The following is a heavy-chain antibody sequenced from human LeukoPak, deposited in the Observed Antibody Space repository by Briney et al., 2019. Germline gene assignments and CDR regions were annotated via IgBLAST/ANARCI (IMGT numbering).Heavy chain of an antibody. Sequence: GGSLRLSCAASGFTFNNYWMGWVRQAPGKGLGWVANIKQDGSEIYYVDSVKGRFTISSDTAKDSLYLQMNSLRAEDTAVYYCARDRSHSGYDLYDSWGQGTLVTVSS. V-gene: IGHV3-7*01. CDR3: ARDRSHSGYDLYDS. D-gene: IGHD5-12*01. CDR1: GFTFNNYW. J-gene: IGHJ4*02. CDR2: IKQDGSEI.